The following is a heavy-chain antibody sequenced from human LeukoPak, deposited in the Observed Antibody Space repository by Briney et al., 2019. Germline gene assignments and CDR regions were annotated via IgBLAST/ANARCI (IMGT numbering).Heavy chain of an antibody. CDR1: GGSIISRSYY. D-gene: IGHD3-16*02. J-gene: IGHJ4*02. CDR3: IYDYIWGSYPTWYFDY. CDR2: IYYSGNT. V-gene: IGHV4-39*01. Sequence: PSETLSLXCTVSGGSIISRSYYWGWIRQPPGKGLEWIGSIYYSGNTYYNPSLKSRVTISVDTSKNQFSLKLSSVTAADTAVYYCIYDYIWGSYPTWYFDYWGQGTLVTVSS.